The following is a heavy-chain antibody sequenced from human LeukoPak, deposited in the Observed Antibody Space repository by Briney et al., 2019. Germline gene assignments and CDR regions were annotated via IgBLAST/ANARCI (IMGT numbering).Heavy chain of an antibody. J-gene: IGHJ3*02. V-gene: IGHV4-59*01. CDR3: ARVRVVNDDDAFDI. D-gene: IGHD3-3*01. CDR1: GGSISSYY. CDR2: IYYSGST. Sequence: PSETLSLTCTVSGGSISSYYWSWIRQPPGKGLEWIGYIYYSGSTNYNPSLKSRVTTSVDTSKNQFSLKLSSVTAADTAVYYCARVRVVNDDDAFDIWGQGTMVTVSS.